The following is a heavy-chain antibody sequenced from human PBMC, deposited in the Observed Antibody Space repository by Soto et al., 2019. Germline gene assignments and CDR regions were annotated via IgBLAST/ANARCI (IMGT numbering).Heavy chain of an antibody. CDR1: GLTFSSYV. CDR3: AKESTSGTPLDY. Sequence: EVQLLASGGGLVQPGGSLRLSCAASGLTFSSYVMTWVRQAPGKGLEWVSAITGSGVSTYYADSVKGRCTISRDNSRNTLDLQMNNLRAEDTAVFYCAKESTSGTPLDYWGQGTLVTVAS. D-gene: IGHD2-2*01. CDR2: ITGSGVST. J-gene: IGHJ4*02. V-gene: IGHV3-23*01.